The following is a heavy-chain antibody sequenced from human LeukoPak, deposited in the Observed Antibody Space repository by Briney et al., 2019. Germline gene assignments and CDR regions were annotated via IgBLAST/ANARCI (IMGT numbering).Heavy chain of an antibody. CDR3: AKDSAGYYRVDYFDY. D-gene: IGHD3-9*01. CDR2: ISGSGGTT. Sequence: GGSLRLSCAASGFTFSSYDMSWVRQAPGKGPEWVSGISGSGGTTYYADSVKGRFTISRDNSKNTLYLQMNSLRAEDTAVYYCAKDSAGYYRVDYFDYWGQGTLVTVSS. J-gene: IGHJ4*02. CDR1: GFTFSSYD. V-gene: IGHV3-23*01.